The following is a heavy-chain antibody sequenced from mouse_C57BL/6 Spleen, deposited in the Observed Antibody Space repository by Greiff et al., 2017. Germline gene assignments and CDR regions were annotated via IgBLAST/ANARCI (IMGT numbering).Heavy chain of an antibody. V-gene: IGHV1-50*01. J-gene: IGHJ3*01. CDR1: GYTFTSYW. CDR3: ARRGVSFAY. D-gene: IGHD6-2*01. Sequence: QVQLKQPGAELVKPGASVKLSCKASGYTFTSYWMQWVKQRPGQGLEWIGEIDPSDSYTNYNQKFKGKATLTVDTSSSTAYMQLSSLTSEDSAVYYCARRGVSFAYWGQGTLVTVSA. CDR2: IDPSDSYT.